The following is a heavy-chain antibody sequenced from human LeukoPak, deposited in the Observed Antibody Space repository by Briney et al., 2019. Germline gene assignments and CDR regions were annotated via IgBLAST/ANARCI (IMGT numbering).Heavy chain of an antibody. CDR3: ARDPGTIFGVVPIAP. CDR2: INPNSGGT. V-gene: IGHV1-2*02. CDR1: GYTFTGYY. D-gene: IGHD3-3*01. Sequence: GASVKVSCKASGYTFTGYYMHWVRQAPGQGLEWMGWINPNSGGTNYAQKFQGRVTITADKSTSTAYMELSSLRSEDTAVYYCARDPGTIFGVVPIAPWGQGTLVTVSS. J-gene: IGHJ5*02.